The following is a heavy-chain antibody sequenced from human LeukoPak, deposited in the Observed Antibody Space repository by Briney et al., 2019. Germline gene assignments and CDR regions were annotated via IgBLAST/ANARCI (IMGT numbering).Heavy chain of an antibody. CDR2: IYYSGST. CDR3: ARSGSGYYYAGY. D-gene: IGHD3-22*01. V-gene: IGHV4-31*03. Sequence: SETLSLTCTVSGGSISSGGYYWSWIRQHPGKGLEWIRYIYYSGSTYYNPSLKSRVTISVDTSKNQFSLKLSSVTAADTAVYYCARSGSGYYYAGYWGQGTLVTVSS. J-gene: IGHJ4*02. CDR1: GGSISSGGYY.